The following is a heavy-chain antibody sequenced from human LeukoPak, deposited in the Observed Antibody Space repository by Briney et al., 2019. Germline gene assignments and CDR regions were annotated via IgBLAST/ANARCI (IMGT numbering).Heavy chain of an antibody. D-gene: IGHD3-22*01. V-gene: IGHV4-34*01. Sequence: PSETLSLTCAVYGGSFSGYYWSWIRQPPGKGLEWIGEINHSGSTNHNPSLKSRVTISVDTSKNQFSLKLSSVTAADTAVYYCARGPGWLPQAFDYWGQGTLVTVSS. CDR2: INHSGST. CDR3: ARGPGWLPQAFDY. CDR1: GGSFSGYY. J-gene: IGHJ4*02.